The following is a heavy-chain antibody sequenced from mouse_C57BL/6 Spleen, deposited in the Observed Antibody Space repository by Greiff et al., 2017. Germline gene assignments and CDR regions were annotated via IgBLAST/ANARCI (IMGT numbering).Heavy chain of an antibody. V-gene: IGHV3-6*01. CDR1: GYSITSGYY. J-gene: IGHJ4*01. CDR2: ISYDGSN. Sequence: EVKLMESGPGLVKPSQSLSLTCSVTGYSITSGYYWNWIRQFPGNKLEWMGYISYDGSNNYNPSLNNRISITRDTSKNQFFLKLNSVTTEDTATYYCARGHSNFYAMDYWGQGTSVTVSS. CDR3: ARGHSNFYAMDY. D-gene: IGHD2-5*01.